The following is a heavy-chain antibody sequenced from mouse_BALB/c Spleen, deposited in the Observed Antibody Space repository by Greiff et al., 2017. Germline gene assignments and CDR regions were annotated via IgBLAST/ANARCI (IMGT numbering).Heavy chain of an antibody. V-gene: IGHV1-87*01. J-gene: IGHJ2*01. CDR1: GYTFTSYW. Sequence: VQLQQSGAELARPGASVKLSCKASGYTFTSYWMQWVKQRPGQGLEWIGAIYPGDGDTRYTQKFKGKATLTADKSSSTAYMQLSSLASEDSAVYYCARDGGNYVDYFDYWGQGTTLTVSS. D-gene: IGHD2-1*01. CDR3: ARDGGNYVDYFDY. CDR2: IYPGDGDT.